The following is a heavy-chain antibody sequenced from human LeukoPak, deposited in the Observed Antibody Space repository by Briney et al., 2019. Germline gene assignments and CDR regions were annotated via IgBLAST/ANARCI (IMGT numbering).Heavy chain of an antibody. D-gene: IGHD4-17*01. V-gene: IGHV4-34*01. Sequence: SETLSLTCAVYGGSFSGYYWSWIRQPPGKGLEWIGEINHSGSTNYNPSLKSRVTISVDTSKNQFSLKLSSVTAADTAVYYCARAGTTVTTGMRDWGQGTLVTVSS. J-gene: IGHJ4*02. CDR1: GGSFSGYY. CDR2: INHSGST. CDR3: ARAGTTVTTGMRD.